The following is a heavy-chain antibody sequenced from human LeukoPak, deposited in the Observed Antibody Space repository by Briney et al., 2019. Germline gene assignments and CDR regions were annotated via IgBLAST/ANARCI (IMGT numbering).Heavy chain of an antibody. D-gene: IGHD3-22*01. V-gene: IGHV4-59*01. CDR2: IYYSGST. CDR3: ARDDPVSGYYY. J-gene: IGHJ4*02. Sequence: PSETLSLTCTVSGGSISSYYWSWIRQPPGKGLEWIGYIYYSGSTNYNPSLKSRVTISVDTSKNQFSLKLSSVTAADTAVCYCARDDPVSGYYYWGQGTLVTVSS. CDR1: GGSISSYY.